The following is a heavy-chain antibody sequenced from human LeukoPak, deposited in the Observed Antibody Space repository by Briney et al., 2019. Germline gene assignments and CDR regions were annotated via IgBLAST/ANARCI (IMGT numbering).Heavy chain of an antibody. CDR2: IYYSGST. J-gene: IGHJ4*02. Sequence: SETLSLTCTVSGGSISSYYWSWIRQPPGKGLEWIGYIYYSGSTNYNPSLKSRVTISVDTSKNQFSLKLSSVTAADTAVYYCAREGGPYCSSTSCLYYFDYWGQGTLVTVSS. CDR1: GGSISSYY. CDR3: AREGGPYCSSTSCLYYFDY. V-gene: IGHV4-59*01. D-gene: IGHD2-2*01.